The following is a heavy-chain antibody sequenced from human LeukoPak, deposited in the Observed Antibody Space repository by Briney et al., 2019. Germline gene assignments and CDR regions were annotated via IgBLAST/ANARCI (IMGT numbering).Heavy chain of an antibody. CDR1: GGSISSYY. CDR3: AREGLGAHCGGDCYSNY. D-gene: IGHD2-21*02. V-gene: IGHV4-4*07. J-gene: IGHJ4*02. CDR2: IYTSGST. Sequence: SETLSLTCTVSGGSISSYYWSWIRQPAGKGLEWIGRIYTSGSTNYNPSLKGRVTMSVDTSKNQFSLKLSSVTAADTAVYYCAREGLGAHCGGDCYSNYWGQGTLVTVSS.